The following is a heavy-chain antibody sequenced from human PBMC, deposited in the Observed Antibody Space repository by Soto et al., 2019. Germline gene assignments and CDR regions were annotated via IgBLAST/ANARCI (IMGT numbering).Heavy chain of an antibody. Sequence: GGSLRLSCAASGFTFSSYAMHWVRQAPGKGLEWVAVISYDGSNKYYADSVKGRFTISRDNSKNTLYLQMNSLRSEDTAVYYCARRIVATGFDYWGQGTLVTVSS. D-gene: IGHD5-12*01. J-gene: IGHJ4*02. V-gene: IGHV3-30-3*01. CDR3: ARRIVATGFDY. CDR1: GFTFSSYA. CDR2: ISYDGSNK.